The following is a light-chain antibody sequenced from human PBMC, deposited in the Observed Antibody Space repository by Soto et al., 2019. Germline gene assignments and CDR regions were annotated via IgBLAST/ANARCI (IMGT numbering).Light chain of an antibody. J-gene: IGLJ3*02. CDR3: QTWITGTWV. CDR1: SGHSSYA. V-gene: IGLV4-69*01. Sequence: QSVLTQSPSASASLGASVKLTCTLSSGHSSYANACHQQQPEKGPRFLMKINNDGRHTKGDPIPDRFSGSSSGAERSLTISSLQSEDEDDYYCQTWITGTWVFGGGTKLTVL. CDR2: INNDGRH.